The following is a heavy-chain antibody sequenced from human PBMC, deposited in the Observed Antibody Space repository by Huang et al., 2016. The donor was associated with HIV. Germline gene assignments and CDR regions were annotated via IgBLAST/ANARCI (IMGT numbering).Heavy chain of an antibody. CDR3: ARDGVMLDY. J-gene: IGHJ4*02. CDR2: INSDGSST. V-gene: IGHV3-74*01. CDR1: GFTFSSYW. Sequence: EVQLVESGGGLVQPGGSLRLSCAASGFTFSSYWRPWVGQATGKGVVWVLHINSDGSSTRYADSVKGRFTISRDNDKNTLYLQMNSRRAEDTAVYYCARDGVMLDYWGQGTLVTVSS. D-gene: IGHD3-16*01.